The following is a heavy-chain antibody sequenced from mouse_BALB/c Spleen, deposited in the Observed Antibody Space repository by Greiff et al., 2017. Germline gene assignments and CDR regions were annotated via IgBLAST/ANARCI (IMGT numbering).Heavy chain of an antibody. CDR2: ISYSGST. D-gene: IGHD2-14*01. CDR3: ASTGYRYRRYFDY. CDR1: GYSITSYYA. Sequence: ESGPGLVKPSQSLSLTCTVTGYSITSYYAWNWIRQFPGNKLEWMGYISYSGSTSYNPSLKSRISITRDTSKNQFFLQLNSVTTEDTATYYCASTGYRYRRYFDYWGQGTTLTVSS. J-gene: IGHJ2*01. V-gene: IGHV3-2*02.